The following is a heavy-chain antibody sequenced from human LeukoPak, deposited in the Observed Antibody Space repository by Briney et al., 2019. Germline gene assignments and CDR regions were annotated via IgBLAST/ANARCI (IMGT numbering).Heavy chain of an antibody. CDR1: GFTFSSYS. J-gene: IGHJ6*03. V-gene: IGHV3-21*01. CDR3: ARVLDHYYYYMDV. CDR2: ISSSSSYI. Sequence: GGSLRLSCAASGFTFSSYSMNWVRQAPGKGLEWVSSISSSSSYIYYADSVKGRFTISRDNAKNTLYLQMNSLRAEDTAVYYCARVLDHYYYYMDVWGKGTTVTVSS.